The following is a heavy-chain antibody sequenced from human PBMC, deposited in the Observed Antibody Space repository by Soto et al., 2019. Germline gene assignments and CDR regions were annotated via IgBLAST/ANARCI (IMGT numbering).Heavy chain of an antibody. J-gene: IGHJ6*02. Sequence: SETLSLTCTVSGGSISSGGYYWSWIRQHPGKGLEWIGYIYYSGSTYYNPSLKSRVTISVDTSKNQFSLKLSSVTAADTAVYYCASLLYYYDSSGTYYYGMDVSGQGPKVTVSS. V-gene: IGHV4-31*03. CDR2: IYYSGST. CDR3: ASLLYYYDSSGTYYYGMDV. CDR1: GGSISSGGYY. D-gene: IGHD3-22*01.